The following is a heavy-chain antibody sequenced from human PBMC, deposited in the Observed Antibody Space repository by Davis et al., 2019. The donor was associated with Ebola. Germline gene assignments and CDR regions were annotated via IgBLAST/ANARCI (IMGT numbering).Heavy chain of an antibody. CDR2: ISGSGGST. J-gene: IGHJ3*01. V-gene: IGHV3-23*01. CDR3: AKDTSNVWFDV. CDR1: GFTFSTYW. Sequence: GGSLRLSCAASGFTFSTYWMSWVRQAPGKGLEWVSGISGSGGSTYYADSVKGRFTISRDNSKNTLHLQMNSLRVEDTAIYYCAKDTSNVWFDVWGQGTMVTVSS. D-gene: IGHD6-19*01.